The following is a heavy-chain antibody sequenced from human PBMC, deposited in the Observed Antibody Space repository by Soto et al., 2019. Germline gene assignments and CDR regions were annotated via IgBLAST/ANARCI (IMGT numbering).Heavy chain of an antibody. D-gene: IGHD2-21*01. J-gene: IGHJ4*02. CDR1: GYTFIHYY. CDR3: ARSHLQGDF. Sequence: QVQLVQSGAEVKKPGASVKVSCKASGYTFIHYYIHWVRQAPGQGLEWMAIINPNGGSTNYAQKFRGRVTVTSDTSTTTVSMELNSLGSDDTAVYFCARSHLQGDFWSQGTLVTVSS. V-gene: IGHV1-46*01. CDR2: INPNGGST.